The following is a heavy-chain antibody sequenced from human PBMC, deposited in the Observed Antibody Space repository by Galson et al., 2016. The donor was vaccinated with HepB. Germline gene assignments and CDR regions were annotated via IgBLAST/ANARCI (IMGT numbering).Heavy chain of an antibody. V-gene: IGHV4-31*03. CDR2: IYYSGST. CDR1: GDLISSAGYF. J-gene: IGHJ4*02. D-gene: IGHD5-12*01. Sequence: TLSLTCNVSGDLISSAGYFWGWIRQHPGKGLEWIGYIYYSGSTYYNPSLKSRISMSIDTSEDQFSLKLSSVTVADTAVYYCARDIGYSGYGLEYWGQGTLVTVSS. CDR3: ARDIGYSGYGLEY.